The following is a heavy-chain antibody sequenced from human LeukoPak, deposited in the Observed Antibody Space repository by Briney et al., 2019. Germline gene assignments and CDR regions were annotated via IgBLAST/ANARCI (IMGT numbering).Heavy chain of an antibody. CDR1: GFSFSNYA. V-gene: IGHV3-30*04. D-gene: IGHD6-19*01. CDR3: AICHWYSSGCRNDY. J-gene: IGHJ4*02. Sequence: GGSLRLSCAASGFSFSNYAMHWVRQAPGKGLEWVAVISYDGSNKYYADSVKGRFTISRDNSKNTLYLQMNSLRAEDTAVYYCAICHWYSSGCRNDYWGQGTLVTVSS. CDR2: ISYDGSNK.